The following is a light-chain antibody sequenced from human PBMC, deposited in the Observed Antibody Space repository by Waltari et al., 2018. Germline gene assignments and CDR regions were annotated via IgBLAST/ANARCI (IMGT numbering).Light chain of an antibody. CDR2: SIS. J-gene: IGLJ3*02. V-gene: IGLV7-43*01. CDR3: LLYYGDAQLGV. Sequence: QTVVTQEPSLTVSPGGTVTLTFASSTGAVPRGYYPTWFHQKPGQPPRSLIYSISKKHSWTPARFSGSLLGGKAALTLSGAQPEDEAEYYCLLYYGDAQLGVFGGGTKLTVL. CDR1: TGAVPRGYY.